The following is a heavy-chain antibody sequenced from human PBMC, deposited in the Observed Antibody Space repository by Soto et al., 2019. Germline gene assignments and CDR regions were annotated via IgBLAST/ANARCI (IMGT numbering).Heavy chain of an antibody. CDR3: ASRIAAAGTRDYYYYGMYV. Sequence: SVKVSCKASGGTFSSYAISWVRQAPGQGPEWMGGIIPIFGTANYAQKFQGRVTITADESTSTAYMELSSLRSEDTAVYYCASRIAAAGTRDYYYYGMYVWGQGNTVTVSS. CDR2: IIPIFGTA. CDR1: GGTFSSYA. J-gene: IGHJ6*02. D-gene: IGHD6-13*01. V-gene: IGHV1-69*13.